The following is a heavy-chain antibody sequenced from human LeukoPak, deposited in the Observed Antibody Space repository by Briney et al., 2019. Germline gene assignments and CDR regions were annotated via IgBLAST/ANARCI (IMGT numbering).Heavy chain of an antibody. Sequence: SETLSLTCTVSGSSINNSSYWGWIRQPPGKGLEWIGTVYHVDTTFYNPSLKSRVRISADASRNLLSLRLTSVTAADTALYFCAGGQNLYIWAQGTLLVVSS. CDR3: AGGQNLYI. J-gene: IGHJ4*02. CDR2: VYHVDTT. CDR1: GSSINNSSY. D-gene: IGHD2/OR15-2a*01. V-gene: IGHV4-38-2*02.